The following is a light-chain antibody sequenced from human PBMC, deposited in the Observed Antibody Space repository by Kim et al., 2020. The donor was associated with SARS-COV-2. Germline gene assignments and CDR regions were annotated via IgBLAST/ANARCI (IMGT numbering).Light chain of an antibody. CDR1: QSVSDW. CDR2: KAS. CDR3: QKSNSYST. Sequence: IQMTQSPSTLSASVGDRVTITCRASQSVSDWLAWYQQKPGKAPKLLIYKASILENGVPSRFSGSGYGTDFTLSISSLQPDDFATYYCQKSNSYSTFGGGTKVDIK. V-gene: IGKV1-5*03. J-gene: IGKJ4*01.